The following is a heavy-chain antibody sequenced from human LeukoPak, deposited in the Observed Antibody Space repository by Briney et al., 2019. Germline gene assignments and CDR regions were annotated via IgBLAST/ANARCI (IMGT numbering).Heavy chain of an antibody. D-gene: IGHD5-12*01. CDR3: ARRSGYDYWFDP. CDR2: IYYSGST. J-gene: IGHJ5*02. CDR1: GGSISSYY. Sequence: SETLSLTCTVSGGSISSYYWSWIRQPPGKGLEWIGYIYYSGSTNYNPSLKSRVTISVDTSKNQFSLKLSSVTAADTAVYYCARRSGYDYWFDPWGQGTLVTVSS. V-gene: IGHV4-59*08.